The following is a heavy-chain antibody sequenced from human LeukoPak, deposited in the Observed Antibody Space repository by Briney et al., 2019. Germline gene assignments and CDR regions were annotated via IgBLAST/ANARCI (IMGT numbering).Heavy chain of an antibody. Sequence: GESLKISCKVTGYSFTSYWIGWVRQLPGKGLEWMGIIYPGDSETKYSPSFQGQVTISADKSISTAYLQWSSLKASDTAMYYCARLGVDGYNSEGPYYFDYWGQGTLVTVSS. CDR1: GYSFTSYW. D-gene: IGHD5-24*01. CDR2: IYPGDSET. J-gene: IGHJ4*02. V-gene: IGHV5-51*01. CDR3: ARLGVDGYNSEGPYYFDY.